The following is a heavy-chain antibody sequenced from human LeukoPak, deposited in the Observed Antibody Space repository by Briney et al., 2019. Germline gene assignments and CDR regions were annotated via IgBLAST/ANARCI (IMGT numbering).Heavy chain of an antibody. D-gene: IGHD2-15*01. CDR2: ITGSGGST. V-gene: IGHV3-23*01. J-gene: IGHJ4*02. CDR3: AREVIGATPVDY. CDR1: GLTFSSHA. Sequence: GGSLRLSCVASGLTFSSHAMTWVRQTPGKGLEWVSGITGSGGSTYHADSVKGRFTISRDNSKNTLYLQMNNLRADDTAVYYCAREVIGATPVDYWGQGTLVTVSS.